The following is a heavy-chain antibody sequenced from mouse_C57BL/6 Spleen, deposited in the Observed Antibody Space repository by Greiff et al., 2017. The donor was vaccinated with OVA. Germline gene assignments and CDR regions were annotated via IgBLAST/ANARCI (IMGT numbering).Heavy chain of an antibody. D-gene: IGHD1-1*01. Sequence: EVQLQQSRAELVKPGASVKLSCTASGFNIKDYYMHWVKQRTEQGLEWIGRIDPEDGETKYAPNFQGKATITAETASNTASLQISSLTSEDTAVYYFASGSSFDYWGQGATLTVSS. CDR1: GFNIKDYY. CDR3: ASGSSFDY. J-gene: IGHJ2*01. CDR2: IDPEDGET. V-gene: IGHV14-2*01.